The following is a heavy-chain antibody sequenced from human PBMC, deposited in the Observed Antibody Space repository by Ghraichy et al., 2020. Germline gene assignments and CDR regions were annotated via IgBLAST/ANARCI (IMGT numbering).Heavy chain of an antibody. CDR2: IYHSGST. D-gene: IGHD1-26*01. V-gene: IGHV4-4*02. Sequence: SETLSLTCAVSGGSISSSNWWSWVRQPPGKGLEWIGEIYHSGSTNYNPSLKSRVTISVDKSKNQFSLKLSSVTAADTAVYYCARAYSGSYFIDYYYMDVWGKGTTVTVSS. CDR1: GGSISSSNW. CDR3: ARAYSGSYFIDYYYMDV. J-gene: IGHJ6*03.